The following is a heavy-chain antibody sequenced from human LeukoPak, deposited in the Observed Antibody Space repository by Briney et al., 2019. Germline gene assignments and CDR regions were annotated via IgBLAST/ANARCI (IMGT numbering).Heavy chain of an antibody. CDR2: IFHSGKT. CDR1: GGSISSGSYY. V-gene: IGHV4-39*01. D-gene: IGHD2-2*02. Sequence: PSETLSLTCTVSGGSISSGSYYWDWIRQSPGKGLEWIGNIFHSGKTYYNPSLESRVTISVDTSKNQFTLKLNSVTAADTAVYYCARQGGGYCSITRCYSALDTWGQGTTVTVSS. CDR3: ARQGGGYCSITRCYSALDT. J-gene: IGHJ3*02.